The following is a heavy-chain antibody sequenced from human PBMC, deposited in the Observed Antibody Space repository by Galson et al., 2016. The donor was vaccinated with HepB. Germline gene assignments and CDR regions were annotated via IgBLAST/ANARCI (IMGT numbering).Heavy chain of an antibody. Sequence: SETLSLTCSASRSGSYYWTWIRQSPGKGLEWLGYVFSTGESEYNPSLQGRISMSLDTSKNQFSLRLTSLTPADTAVYYCARWNLAYDEWGQGTLSSSLQ. CDR2: VFSTGES. D-gene: IGHD5-12*01. CDR1: RSGSYY. V-gene: IGHV4-61*01. CDR3: ARWNLAYDE. J-gene: IGHJ4*02.